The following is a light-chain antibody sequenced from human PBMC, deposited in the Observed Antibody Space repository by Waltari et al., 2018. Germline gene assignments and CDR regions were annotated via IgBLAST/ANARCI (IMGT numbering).Light chain of an antibody. J-gene: IGKJ1*01. Sequence: DIQMTQSPSSLSASVGDSVTITCRASQNINNYLNWYQQKPGKAPTLLFYSASGLQNGVPSRFSASGFGTDFALTISSLQPEDFATYYCQQSYSSLTWTFGQGTTV. CDR2: SAS. CDR3: QQSYSSLTWT. CDR1: QNINNY. V-gene: IGKV1-39*01.